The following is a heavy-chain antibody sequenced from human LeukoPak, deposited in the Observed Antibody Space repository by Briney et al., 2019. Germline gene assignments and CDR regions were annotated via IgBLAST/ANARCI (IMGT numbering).Heavy chain of an antibody. J-gene: IGHJ4*02. D-gene: IGHD2-2*01. CDR3: ATMPGGGYCSSTSCYATFDS. Sequence: PGGSLRLSCAASGFTFSSYEMNWVRQAPGKGLEWLSYISSSGSTIYYADSVKGRFTISRDNAKNSLYLQMNSLRAEDTAVYYCATMPGGGYCSSTSCYATFDSWGQGTLVTVSS. CDR1: GFTFSSYE. CDR2: ISSSGSTI. V-gene: IGHV3-48*03.